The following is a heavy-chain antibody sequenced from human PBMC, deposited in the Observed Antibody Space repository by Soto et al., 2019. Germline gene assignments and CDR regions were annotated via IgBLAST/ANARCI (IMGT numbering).Heavy chain of an antibody. Sequence: PSETLSLTCAVYGGSFSGYYWSWIRQPPGKGLEWIGEINHSGSTNYDPSLKSRVTISVDTSKNQFPLKLSSVTAADTAVYYCALAARRQGWFDPWGQGTLVTVSS. V-gene: IGHV4-34*01. CDR1: GGSFSGYY. D-gene: IGHD6-6*01. J-gene: IGHJ5*02. CDR2: INHSGST. CDR3: ALAARRQGWFDP.